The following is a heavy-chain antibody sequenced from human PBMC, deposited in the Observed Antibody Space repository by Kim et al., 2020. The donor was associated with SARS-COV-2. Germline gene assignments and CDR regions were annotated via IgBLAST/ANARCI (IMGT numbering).Heavy chain of an antibody. V-gene: IGHV1-3*01. CDR2: INAGNGNT. CDR3: AREGGGRFLEWLPKRPFDY. D-gene: IGHD3-3*01. Sequence: ASVKVSCKASGYTFTSYAMHWVRQAPGQRLEWMGWINAGNGNTKYSQKFQGRVTITRDTSASTAYMELSSLRSEDTAVYYCAREGGGRFLEWLPKRPFDYWGQGTLVTVSS. CDR1: GYTFTSYA. J-gene: IGHJ4*02.